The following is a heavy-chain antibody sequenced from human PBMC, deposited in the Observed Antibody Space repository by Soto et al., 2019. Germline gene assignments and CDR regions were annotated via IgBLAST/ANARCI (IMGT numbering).Heavy chain of an antibody. Sequence: SETLSLTCSVSGRSMSSNYWSWIRQSPDKGLXXLXXVXXXXXDXXPSLGGRVSMSVETSKSQFSLKLTSVTVADTAVYYCASYRGALYFESWGPGILVTYPQ. CDR2: VXXXXX. CDR1: GRSMSSNY. D-gene: IGHD3-16*01. J-gene: IGHJ4*02. V-gene: IGHV4-59*01. CDR3: ASYRGALYFES.